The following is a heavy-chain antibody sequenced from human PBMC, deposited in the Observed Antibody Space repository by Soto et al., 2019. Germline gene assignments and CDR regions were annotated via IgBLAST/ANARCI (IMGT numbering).Heavy chain of an antibody. D-gene: IGHD1-26*01. Sequence: VQLVESGGGLVKPGGSLRLSCAASGFTFSSYSMNWVRQAPGKGLEWVSSISSSSSYIYYADSLKGRFTISRDNAKNSLYLQMNSLRAEDTAVYYCARDGVGPYWYFDLWGRGTLVTVSS. V-gene: IGHV3-21*01. CDR3: ARDGVGPYWYFDL. CDR1: GFTFSSYS. J-gene: IGHJ2*01. CDR2: ISSSSSYI.